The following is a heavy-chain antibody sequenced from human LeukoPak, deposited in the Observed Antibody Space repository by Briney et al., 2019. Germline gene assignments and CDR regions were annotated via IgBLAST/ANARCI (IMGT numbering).Heavy chain of an antibody. Sequence: SETLSLTCTVSGGSISSGDYYWGWLRQPPGTGLEWIGYIYYSGSTYYNPSLKSRVTISVDTSKNQFSLKLSSVTAADTAVYYCARARGDYGSSHFDYWGQGTLVTVSS. CDR3: ARARGDYGSSHFDY. V-gene: IGHV4-30-4*01. D-gene: IGHD4-17*01. CDR2: IYYSGST. CDR1: GGSISSGDYY. J-gene: IGHJ4*02.